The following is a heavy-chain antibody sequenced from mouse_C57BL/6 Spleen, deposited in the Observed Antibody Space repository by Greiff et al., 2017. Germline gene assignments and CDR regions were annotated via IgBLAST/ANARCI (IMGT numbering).Heavy chain of an antibody. Sequence: ESGPGLVKPSQSLSLTCSVTGYSITSGYYWNWIRQFPGNKLEWMGYISYDGSNNYNTSLNNRISITRDTSKHQFFLQLNSVTTEDTATYYYARVTLSVGWCAYWGQGTLVTVSA. CDR2: ISYDGSN. CDR3: ARVTLSVGWCAY. D-gene: IGHD6-2*01. CDR1: GYSITSGYY. V-gene: IGHV3-6*01. J-gene: IGHJ3*01.